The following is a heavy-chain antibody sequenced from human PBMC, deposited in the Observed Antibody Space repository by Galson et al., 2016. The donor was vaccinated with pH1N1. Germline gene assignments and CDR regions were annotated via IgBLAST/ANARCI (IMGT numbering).Heavy chain of an antibody. CDR1: GFTFSNYV. V-gene: IGHV3-23*01. Sequence: SLRLSCAASGFTFSNYVMSWVRQAPGKGLEWVSAVSSSAISTYYADSVKGRFTISRDNSKNMLYLQMNSLRAEDTAVYYCAKDRITSIPGGGTWQHWGQGTLVTVSS. CDR2: VSSSAIST. J-gene: IGHJ1*01. CDR3: AKDRITSIPGGGTWQH. D-gene: IGHD6-13*01.